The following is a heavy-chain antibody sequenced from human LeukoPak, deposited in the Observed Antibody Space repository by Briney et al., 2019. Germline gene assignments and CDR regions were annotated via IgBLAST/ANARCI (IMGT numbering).Heavy chain of an antibody. CDR1: GGTFSSYA. CDR2: IIPILGIA. D-gene: IGHD3-16*01. J-gene: IGHJ4*02. CDR3: ATSDSGLWDY. V-gene: IGHV1-69*04. Sequence: ASVTVSCKASGGTFSSYAISWVRQAPGQGLEWMGRIIPILGIANYAQKFQGRVTITADKSTSTAYMGLSSLRSEDTAVYYCATSDSGLWDYWSQGTLVTVSS.